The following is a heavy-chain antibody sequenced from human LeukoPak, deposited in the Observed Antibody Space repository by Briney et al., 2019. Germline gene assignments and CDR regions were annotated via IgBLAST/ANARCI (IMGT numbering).Heavy chain of an antibody. CDR1: EGTFSSYA. D-gene: IGHD3-9*01. CDR2: IIPIFGTA. Sequence: ASVKVSCKASEGTFSSYAISWVRQAPGQGLEWMGGIIPIFGTANYAQKFQGRVTITADESTSTAYMELSSLRSEDTAVYYCASRSPGRYFDWAYNLDYWGQGTLVTVSS. V-gene: IGHV1-69*13. J-gene: IGHJ4*02. CDR3: ASRSPGRYFDWAYNLDY.